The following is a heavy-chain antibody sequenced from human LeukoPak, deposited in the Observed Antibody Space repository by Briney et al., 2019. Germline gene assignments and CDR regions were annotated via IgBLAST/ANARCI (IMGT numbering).Heavy chain of an antibody. CDR2: ISTGSSYI. CDR3: ARDRIAYYDRGGFDT. D-gene: IGHD3-22*01. CDR1: GFTFSTYT. Sequence: TGGSLRLSCAASGFTFSTYTMNWVRQAPGKGLEWVSSISTGSSYIYYADSVRGRFTISRDNTKNSLYLQMNNLRAGDTAVDYCARDRIAYYDRGGFDTWGQGTLVTVSS. V-gene: IGHV3-21*01. J-gene: IGHJ5*02.